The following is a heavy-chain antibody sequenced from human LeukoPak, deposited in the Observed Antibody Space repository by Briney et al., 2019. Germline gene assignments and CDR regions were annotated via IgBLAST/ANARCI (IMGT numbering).Heavy chain of an antibody. CDR1: GYTFTSYG. CDR3: ARGPFYDSSGYYTFHFDY. Sequence: ASVKVSCKASGYTFTSYGISWVRQAPGQGLEWMGWISAYNGNTNYAQKLQGRVTMTTDTSTSTAYMELRSLRSDDTAVYYCARGPFYDSSGYYTFHFDYWGQGTLVTDSS. J-gene: IGHJ4*02. D-gene: IGHD3-22*01. CDR2: ISAYNGNT. V-gene: IGHV1-18*01.